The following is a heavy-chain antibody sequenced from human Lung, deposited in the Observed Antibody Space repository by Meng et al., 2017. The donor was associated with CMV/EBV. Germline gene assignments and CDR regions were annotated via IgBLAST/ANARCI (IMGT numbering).Heavy chain of an antibody. D-gene: IGHD3-10*01. CDR1: GGSIRSSTYY. Sequence: SETXSLXCTVSGGSIRSSTYYWGWIRQPPGKGLEWIGSIYYSGSTHYNPSLESRVTMSVDASKNQFSLKLSSATAADTAVYYCARDVEYYGSGSDFWGQGTLVTVSS. CDR2: IYYSGST. J-gene: IGHJ4*02. CDR3: ARDVEYYGSGSDF. V-gene: IGHV4-39*07.